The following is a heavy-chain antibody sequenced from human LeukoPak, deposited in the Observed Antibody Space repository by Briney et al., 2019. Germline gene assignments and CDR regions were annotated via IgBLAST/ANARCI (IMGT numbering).Heavy chain of an antibody. D-gene: IGHD3-10*01. CDR2: INPNSGGT. Sequence: ASVKVSCKASGYTFTGYYMHWVRQAPGQGLGWMGWINPNSGGTNYAQKFQGWVTMTRDTSISTAYMELSRLRSDDTAVYYCARSREFGEEDWFDPWGQGTLVTVSS. CDR3: ARSREFGEEDWFDP. V-gene: IGHV1-2*04. CDR1: GYTFTGYY. J-gene: IGHJ5*02.